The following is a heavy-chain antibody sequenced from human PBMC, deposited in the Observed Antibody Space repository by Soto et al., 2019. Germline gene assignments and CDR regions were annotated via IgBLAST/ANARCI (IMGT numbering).Heavy chain of an antibody. J-gene: IGHJ5*02. CDR2: IYYSGST. CDR3: ARHRIAVAGTGWFDP. D-gene: IGHD6-19*01. V-gene: IGHV4-39*01. CDR1: GGSISRSSYY. Sequence: PSETLSLTCTVSGGSISRSSYYWGWIRPPPGKGLEWIGSIYYSGSTYYNPSLKSRVTISVDTSKNQFSLKLSSVTAADTAVYYCARHRIAVAGTGWFDPWGQGTLVTVSS.